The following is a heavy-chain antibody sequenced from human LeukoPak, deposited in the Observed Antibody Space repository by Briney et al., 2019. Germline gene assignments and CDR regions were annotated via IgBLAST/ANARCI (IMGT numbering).Heavy chain of an antibody. CDR1: GGTFSSYA. D-gene: IGHD2-2*01. V-gene: IGHV1-69*04. J-gene: IGHJ6*02. CDR2: IIPILDIA. Sequence: SVKVSCKASGGTFSSYAISWVRQAPGQGLEWMGRIIPILDIANYAQKFQGRVTITADKSTSTAYMELSSLRSEDTAVYYCARDCRAHIVVVPAGYYGMDVWGQGTTVTVSS. CDR3: ARDCRAHIVVVPAGYYGMDV.